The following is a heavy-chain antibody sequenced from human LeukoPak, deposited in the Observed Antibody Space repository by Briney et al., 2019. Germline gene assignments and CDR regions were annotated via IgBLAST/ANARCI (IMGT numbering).Heavy chain of an antibody. J-gene: IGHJ4*02. D-gene: IGHD3-22*01. CDR2: ISWNSGSI. Sequence: SSGGYYWSWIRQPPGKGLEWVSGISWNSGSIGYADSVKGRFTISRDNAKNSLYLQMNSLRAEDTALYYCAKDSAYYYDSSGYFDYWGQGTLVTVSS. CDR3: AKDSAYYYDSSGYFDY. CDR1: SSGGYY. V-gene: IGHV3-9*01.